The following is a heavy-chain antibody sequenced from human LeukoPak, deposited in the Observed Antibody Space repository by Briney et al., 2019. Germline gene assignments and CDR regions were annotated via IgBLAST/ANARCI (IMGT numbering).Heavy chain of an antibody. CDR2: FDLEDGET. V-gene: IGHV1-24*01. CDR3: ARGLDEYSSSSPLDY. D-gene: IGHD6-6*01. CDR1: GYTLTELS. J-gene: IGHJ4*02. Sequence: ASVKVSCKVSGYTLTELSMHWVRQAPGKGLEWMGGFDLEDGETIYAQKFQGRVTMTEDTSTDTAYMELRSLRSDDTAVYYCARGLDEYSSSSPLDYWGQGTLVTVSS.